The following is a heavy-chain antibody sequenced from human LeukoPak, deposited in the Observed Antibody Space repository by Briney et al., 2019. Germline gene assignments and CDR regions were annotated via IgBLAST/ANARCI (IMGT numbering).Heavy chain of an antibody. CDR1: GFTFTNYG. Sequence: GGSLRLSCAASGFTFTNYGMHWVRQAPGKGLEWVAFIWYDGSNKYYADSVKGRFTISRDNAKNSLYLQMNSLRAEDTAVYYCARDGGGGLDYWGQGTLVTVSS. CDR2: IWYDGSNK. V-gene: IGHV3-33*01. J-gene: IGHJ4*02. D-gene: IGHD2-15*01. CDR3: ARDGGGGLDY.